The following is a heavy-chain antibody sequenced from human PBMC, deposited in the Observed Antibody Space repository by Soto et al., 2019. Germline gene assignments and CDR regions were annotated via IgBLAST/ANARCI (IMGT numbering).Heavy chain of an antibody. D-gene: IGHD6-6*01. Sequence: QVQLLQSGAEVKKPGASVKVSCKASGYTFTNYGITWVRQAPGQGLEWMGWISAYNGDTHYTQRLQGRDTMTTDTSTSTAYMELRGLRSHDTAVYYCARVRQLVGYLYYYMDVWGKGTTVTVSS. CDR1: GYTFTNYG. V-gene: IGHV1-18*01. CDR3: ARVRQLVGYLYYYMDV. CDR2: ISAYNGDT. J-gene: IGHJ6*03.